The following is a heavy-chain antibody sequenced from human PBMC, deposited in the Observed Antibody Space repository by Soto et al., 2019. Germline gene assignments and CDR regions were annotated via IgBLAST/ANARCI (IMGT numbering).Heavy chain of an antibody. Sequence: QVQLVQSGAEVKKPGSSVKVSCKASGGTFSSYAIIWVRQAPGQGLEWMGGIIPIFGTANYAQKLQGRVTITADESTSTAYMELSSLRSEDTAVYYCASPTKPLYYYYGMDVWGQGTTVTVSS. CDR3: ASPTKPLYYYYGMDV. D-gene: IGHD1-1*01. CDR1: GGTFSSYA. J-gene: IGHJ6*02. CDR2: IIPIFGTA. V-gene: IGHV1-69*12.